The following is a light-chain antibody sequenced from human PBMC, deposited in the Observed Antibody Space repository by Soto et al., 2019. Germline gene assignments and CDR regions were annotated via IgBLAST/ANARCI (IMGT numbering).Light chain of an antibody. Sequence: IQMTQSPSSLSASVGDRVTITCRASARSRSFLNCYQQKRGKAGKLLIYAASSLQSGVPSRFSGSRSVTEFTLTMSSLQPEDFSTYYCQQSYSTSLTFGGGTKVDIK. CDR1: ARSRSF. CDR3: QQSYSTSLT. V-gene: IGKV1-39*01. CDR2: AAS. J-gene: IGKJ4*01.